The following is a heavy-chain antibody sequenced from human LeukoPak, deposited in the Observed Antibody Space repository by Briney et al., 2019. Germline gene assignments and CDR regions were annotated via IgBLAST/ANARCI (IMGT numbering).Heavy chain of an antibody. J-gene: IGHJ1*01. Sequence: SETLSLTCTVSGGSISSYYWSWIRQPPGKGLEWIGYISYSGSINYNPSLKSRVTMSIDTSKNQFSLKLTSVTAADTAVYYCARAFSSSWYENFQHWGQGTLVTVSS. V-gene: IGHV4-59*12. CDR3: ARAFSSSWYENFQH. CDR1: GGSISSYY. D-gene: IGHD6-13*01. CDR2: ISYSGSI.